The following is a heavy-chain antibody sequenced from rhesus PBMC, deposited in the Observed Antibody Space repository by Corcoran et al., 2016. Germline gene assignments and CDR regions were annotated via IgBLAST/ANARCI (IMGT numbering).Heavy chain of an antibody. CDR2: IDGSGSST. CDR1: GGSIRRNY. D-gene: IGHD2-15*01. V-gene: IGHV4S11*01. Sequence: QVQLQESGPGMVKPLETLSLPCAVSGGSIRRNYRSWIRQAPGPGRELLGYIDGSGSSTNYYPSRKSRVTLSLDTSNNQLSLKLSSVTAADTAVYDCARHGYCSSTYCSKDNSVDVWGRGVLVTVSS. J-gene: IGHJ5-2*02. CDR3: ARHGYCSSTYCSKDNSVDV.